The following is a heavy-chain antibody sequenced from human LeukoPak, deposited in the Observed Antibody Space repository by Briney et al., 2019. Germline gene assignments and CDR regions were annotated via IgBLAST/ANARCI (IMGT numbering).Heavy chain of an antibody. Sequence: GGSLRLSCAASVFTFDDYAMHWVRQAPGKGLEWVSGISWNSGSIGYADSVKGRFTISRDNAKNSLYLQMNSLRAEDTALYYCAKADSSSWDLFDYWGQGTLVTVSS. J-gene: IGHJ4*02. D-gene: IGHD6-13*01. CDR2: ISWNSGSI. CDR1: VFTFDDYA. CDR3: AKADSSSWDLFDY. V-gene: IGHV3-9*01.